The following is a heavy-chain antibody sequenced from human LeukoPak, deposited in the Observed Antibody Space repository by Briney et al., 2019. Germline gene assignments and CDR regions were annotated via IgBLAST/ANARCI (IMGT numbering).Heavy chain of an antibody. V-gene: IGHV4-59*01. Sequence: SETLSLTCTVSGGSISSYYWSWIRQPPGKGLEWIGYIYYSGSTNYNPSLKSRVTIPVDTSKNQFSLKLSSVTAADTAVYYCARDEEEVGMDVWGQGTTATVSS. J-gene: IGHJ6*02. CDR1: GGSISSYY. CDR2: IYYSGST. CDR3: ARDEEEVGMDV.